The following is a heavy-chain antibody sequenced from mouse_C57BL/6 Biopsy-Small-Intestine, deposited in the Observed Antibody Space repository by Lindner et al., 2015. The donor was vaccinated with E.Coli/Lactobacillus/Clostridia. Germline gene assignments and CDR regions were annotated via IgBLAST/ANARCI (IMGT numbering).Heavy chain of an antibody. CDR2: IYPGGGYT. J-gene: IGHJ2*01. CDR1: GYTFTNYW. V-gene: IGHV1-63*01. Sequence: VQLQESGAELVRPGTSVKMSCKAFGYTFTNYWIGWAKQRPGHGLEWIGDIYPGGGYTNYNENFKGKATLTADKSSSTAYMQFSSLTSEDSAIYYCARSLYDYFDYWGQGTTLTVSS. CDR3: ARSLYDYFDY. D-gene: IGHD2-3*01.